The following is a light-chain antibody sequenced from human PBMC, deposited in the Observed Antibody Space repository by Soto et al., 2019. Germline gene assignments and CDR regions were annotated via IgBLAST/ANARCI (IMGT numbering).Light chain of an antibody. CDR2: DVS. CDR1: SSDVGGYNY. V-gene: IGLV2-14*01. CDR3: SSYTTSGSLV. J-gene: IGLJ2*01. Sequence: QSALTQPASVSGSPGQSITISCTGTSSDVGGYNYVSWYQQHPGKAPKLMIYDVSNRPSGVSNRFSGSKSGNTASLTISGLQAEDEADYYCSSYTTSGSLVFGGGTQRTVL.